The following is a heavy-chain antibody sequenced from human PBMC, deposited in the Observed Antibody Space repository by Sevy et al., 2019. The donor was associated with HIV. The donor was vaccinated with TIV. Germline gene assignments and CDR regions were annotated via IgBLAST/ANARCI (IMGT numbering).Heavy chain of an antibody. D-gene: IGHD6-13*01. CDR2: INPNSGGT. CDR3: ARGILQQLAYYYYGMDV. J-gene: IGHJ6*02. CDR1: GYTFTGYY. Sequence: ASVKVSCKASGYTFTGYYMHWVRQAPGQGLEWMGRINPNSGGTNYAQKFQGRVTMTRDTSISTAYMELSRRGSDETAVYYCARGILQQLAYYYYGMDVWGQGTTVTVSS. V-gene: IGHV1-2*06.